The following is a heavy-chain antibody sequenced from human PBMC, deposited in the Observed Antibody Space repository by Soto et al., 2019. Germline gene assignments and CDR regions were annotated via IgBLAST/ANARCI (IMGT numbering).Heavy chain of an antibody. CDR2: IDHSGSA. V-gene: IGHV4-34*01. Sequence: TSETLSLTCAVYSGSARVYYWSWIRQPPGKGLEWIGGIDHSGSANYNVSLKSRLTLSLDTSNNQFSLKLDSLTAADTAIYYCAAGGGAAPSYWAQGTLVTVSS. D-gene: IGHD3-16*01. CDR1: SGSARVYY. CDR3: AAGGGAAPSY. J-gene: IGHJ4*02.